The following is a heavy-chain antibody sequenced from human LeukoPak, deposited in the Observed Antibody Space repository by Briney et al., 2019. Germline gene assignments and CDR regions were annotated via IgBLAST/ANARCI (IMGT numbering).Heavy chain of an antibody. V-gene: IGHV4-34*01. J-gene: IGHJ6*03. D-gene: IGHD3-22*01. CDR3: ARGRQDVTMIVVVMTAVSYYLDV. CDR2: MNPSGST. Sequence: SETLSLTCAVYGGSFSGYYWTWIRQTPEKGLEWIGEMNPSGSTNYNPSLESRVTISADTSKNQFSLELSSVTAADTAVYYCARGRQDVTMIVVVMTAVSYYLDVWGKGTTVTVS. CDR1: GGSFSGYY.